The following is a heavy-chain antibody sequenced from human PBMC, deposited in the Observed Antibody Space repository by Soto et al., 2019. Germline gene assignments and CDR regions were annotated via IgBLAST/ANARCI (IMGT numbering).Heavy chain of an antibody. CDR2: INPSCGTT. CDR3: ARVRGGGSEYFFDY. D-gene: IGHD2-15*01. CDR1: GYTFTRYN. V-gene: IGHV1-46*01. Sequence: ASVKVSCKYSGYTFTRYNVHWGRQAPGQGLEWMAIINPSCGTTYYVQKFEGRVTLTTDTSTSTVYMELSSLRSDDTAVYYCARVRGGGSEYFFDYWGQGTLVTVSS. J-gene: IGHJ4*02.